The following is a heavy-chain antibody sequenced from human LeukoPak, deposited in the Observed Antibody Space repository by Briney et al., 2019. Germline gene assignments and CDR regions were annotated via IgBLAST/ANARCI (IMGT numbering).Heavy chain of an antibody. CDR3: ARRGWSGPSNWFDP. CDR1: GGSISSSSYY. Sequence: SETLSLTCTVSGGSISSSSYYWSWIRQPPGKGLEWIGEINHSGSTNYNPSLKSRVTISVDTSKNQFSLKLSSVTAADTAVYYCARRGWSGPSNWFDPWGQGTLVTVSS. CDR2: INHSGST. V-gene: IGHV4-39*07. D-gene: IGHD6-25*01. J-gene: IGHJ5*02.